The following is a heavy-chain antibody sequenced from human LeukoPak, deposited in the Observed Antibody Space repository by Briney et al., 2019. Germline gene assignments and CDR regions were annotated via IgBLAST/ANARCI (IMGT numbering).Heavy chain of an antibody. Sequence: SSETLSLTCSVSDGSINTYFWSWIRQPAGKGLEWIGRIDSSGTTSLNPSLKSRVTISQDKSKKQFSLKLSSVTAADTAVYYCATGGYSAWCDYWGHGTQVIVSS. J-gene: IGHJ4*01. CDR2: IDSSGTT. V-gene: IGHV4-4*07. CDR1: DGSINTYF. D-gene: IGHD6-19*01. CDR3: ATGGYSAWCDY.